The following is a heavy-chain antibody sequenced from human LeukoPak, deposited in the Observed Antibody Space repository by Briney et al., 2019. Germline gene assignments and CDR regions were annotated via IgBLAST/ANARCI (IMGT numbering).Heavy chain of an antibody. CDR1: GGSISSGDYY. Sequence: SETLSLTCTVSGGSISSGDYYWIWIRPPPGKGLVWFGYIYYSESPYYNPSLKSRFTISVDTSKKQFSLKLSSVTAADTAVYYCARGDLMNDYWGQGTLVTVSS. D-gene: IGHD3-3*01. J-gene: IGHJ4*02. CDR3: ARGDLMNDY. V-gene: IGHV4-30-4*01. CDR2: IYYSESP.